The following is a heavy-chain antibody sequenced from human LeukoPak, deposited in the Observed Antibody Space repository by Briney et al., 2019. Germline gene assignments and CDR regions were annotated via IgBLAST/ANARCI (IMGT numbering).Heavy chain of an antibody. D-gene: IGHD2-15*01. CDR1: GYPFTAYY. CDR2: IDPNRGGT. Sequence: ASVKVSCKASGYPFTAYYIHWLRQAPGQGLEWMGWIDPNRGGTNYAQKFQGRVTMTRDTSISTVYMELSRLRSDDTAVYYCAREAGAAPDYWGQGTLVTVSS. CDR3: AREAGAAPDY. J-gene: IGHJ4*02. V-gene: IGHV1-2*02.